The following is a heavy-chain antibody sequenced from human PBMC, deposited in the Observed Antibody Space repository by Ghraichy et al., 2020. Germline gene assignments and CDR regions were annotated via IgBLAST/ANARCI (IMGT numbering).Heavy chain of an antibody. V-gene: IGHV3-11*01. CDR1: GFTFSDYY. CDR3: ARDVGHNGYDLGNS. CDR2: IGNSGRAI. Sequence: GSLRLSCSVSGFTFSDYYMAWVRQAPGKGLEWVAYIGNSGRAIFYADSVKGRFTVARDNGKNLLFLEMTNLRGDDTAIYYCARDVGHNGYDLGNSWGQGTLVTVSS. D-gene: IGHD3-16*01. J-gene: IGHJ1*01.